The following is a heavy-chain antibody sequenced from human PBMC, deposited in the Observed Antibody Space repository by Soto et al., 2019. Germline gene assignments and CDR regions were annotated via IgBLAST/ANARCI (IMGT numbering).Heavy chain of an antibody. CDR3: AKRGTYSGDDY. Sequence: GSLRLSCAASGFTFSNYAMRWIRQAPGKGLEWVSAISGGGGTTYYADSVKGRFTVSRDNSKNTLYLQMNSLRAEDTAVYYCAKRGTYSGDDYWGQGTLVTVSS. J-gene: IGHJ4*02. D-gene: IGHD3-10*01. CDR2: ISGGGGTT. CDR1: GFTFSNYA. V-gene: IGHV3-23*01.